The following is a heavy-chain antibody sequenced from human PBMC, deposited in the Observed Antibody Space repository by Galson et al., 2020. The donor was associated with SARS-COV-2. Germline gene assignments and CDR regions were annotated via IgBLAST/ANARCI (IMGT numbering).Heavy chain of an antibody. CDR2: ISISGLTI. D-gene: IGHD2-21*02. V-gene: IGHV3-48*03. J-gene: IGHJ6*02. Sequence: GESLKISCAASGFTFSSYEMNWVRQAPGKGLEWVSYISISGLTIYYAASVKGRFTISRDNAKNSLYLQMNSVRAEDAAVYYCARVPIGDYHYYYGMDVGGQGPTVTVSS. CDR1: GFTFSSYE. CDR3: ARVPIGDYHYYYGMDV.